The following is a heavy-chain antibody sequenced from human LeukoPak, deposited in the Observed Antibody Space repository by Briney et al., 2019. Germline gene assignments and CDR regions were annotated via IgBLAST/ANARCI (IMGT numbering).Heavy chain of an antibody. CDR1: GFTFSKYA. CDR3: ARGPYSSGGYSDGFDI. CDR2: ISGSGTT. J-gene: IGHJ3*02. V-gene: IGHV3-23*01. Sequence: GASLRLSCVASGFTFSKYAMTGVRQAPGKGVEWVSSISGSGTTYYAESVRGRFTVSRDNSKNTLYLQMSSLRAEDTALYFCARGPYSSGGYSDGFDIWGQGTMVTVSS. D-gene: IGHD6-19*01.